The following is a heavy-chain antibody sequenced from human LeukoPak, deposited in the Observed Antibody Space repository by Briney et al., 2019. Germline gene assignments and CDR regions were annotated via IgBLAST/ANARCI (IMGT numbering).Heavy chain of an antibody. D-gene: IGHD3-10*01. CDR3: ARDHYRHGRGWFDP. J-gene: IGHJ5*02. V-gene: IGHV1-3*01. Sequence: ASVNVSCTASGYTFTSYAMHWVRQAPGQRLEWMGWINAGNGNTKYSQKFQGRVTITRDTSASTAYMELSSLRSEDTAVYYCARDHYRHGRGWFDPWGQGTLVTVSS. CDR2: INAGNGNT. CDR1: GYTFTSYA.